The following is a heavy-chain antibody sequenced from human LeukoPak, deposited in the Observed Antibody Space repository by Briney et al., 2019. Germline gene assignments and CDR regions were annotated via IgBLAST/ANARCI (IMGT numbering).Heavy chain of an antibody. V-gene: IGHV1-2*02. CDR1: GYTFTGYH. D-gene: IGHD6-25*01. J-gene: IGHJ3*02. CDR2: INPNSGGT. CDR3: ARERGGHEALDI. Sequence: ASVKVSCKASGYTFTGYHNHWVRQAPGQGLEWMGWINPNSGGTNYAQKFQGRVTMTRDTSIRTVYMEVSRLRSDDTALYYCARERGGHEALDIWGQGTMVTVSS.